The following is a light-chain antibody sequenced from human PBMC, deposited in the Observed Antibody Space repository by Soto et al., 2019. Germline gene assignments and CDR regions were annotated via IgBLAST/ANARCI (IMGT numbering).Light chain of an antibody. V-gene: IGLV4-69*01. CDR3: QTWGTGIWV. CDR1: SGHSSYA. CDR2: LNSDGSH. Sequence: QSVLTQSPSASASLGASVKLTCTLSSGHSSYAIAWHQQQPEKGPRYLMKLNSDGSHSKGEGIPDRFSGSSSGAERYLTISSLQSEDEADYYCQTWGTGIWVFGGGTQLTVL. J-gene: IGLJ3*02.